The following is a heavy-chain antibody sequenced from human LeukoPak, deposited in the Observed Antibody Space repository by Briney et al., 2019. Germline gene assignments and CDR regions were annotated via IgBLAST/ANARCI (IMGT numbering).Heavy chain of an antibody. J-gene: IGHJ4*02. CDR1: GFTFDDYA. V-gene: IGHV3-9*01. Sequence: PGGSPRLSCAASGFTFDDYAMRWVRQAPGKGLEWVSGISWNSGSIGYADSVKGRFTISRDNAKNPLYLQMNSLRAEDTALYYCAAQTYWGQGTLVTVSS. CDR2: ISWNSGSI. CDR3: AAQTY.